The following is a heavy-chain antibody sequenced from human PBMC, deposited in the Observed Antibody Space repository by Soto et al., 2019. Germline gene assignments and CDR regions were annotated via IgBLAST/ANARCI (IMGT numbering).Heavy chain of an antibody. CDR1: GFRPSDYF. CDR3: VRDSLKWSFDH. V-gene: IGHV3-72*01. Sequence: ESGGGLVQPGGSLRLSCVASGFRPSDYFMDWVRQAPGKGPECVARIKNKAEKDIKEYAASAKGRFIVSRDDSKNSLYLQTNSLNTEDPAIYFCVRDSLKWSFDHWGQGALVTVSS. CDR2: IKNKAEKDIK. D-gene: IGHD2-15*01. J-gene: IGHJ4*02.